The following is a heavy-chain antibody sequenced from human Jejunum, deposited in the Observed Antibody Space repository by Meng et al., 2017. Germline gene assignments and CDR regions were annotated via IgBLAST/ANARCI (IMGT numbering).Heavy chain of an antibody. D-gene: IGHD4/OR15-4a*01. CDR3: AHRLAYSTNYNVGWFDP. J-gene: IGHJ5*02. V-gene: IGHV2-5*02. CDR2: IYWDDDK. Sequence: SGPTLVKPTQTLTLTCTFSGFSLRHSGVGVVWIRQPPGKALECLALIYWDDDKRYNPSLKNRLTITKDTSKNQVVLTMTNMDPVDTATYYCAHRLAYSTNYNVGWFDPWGQGTLVTVSS. CDR1: GFSLRHSGVG.